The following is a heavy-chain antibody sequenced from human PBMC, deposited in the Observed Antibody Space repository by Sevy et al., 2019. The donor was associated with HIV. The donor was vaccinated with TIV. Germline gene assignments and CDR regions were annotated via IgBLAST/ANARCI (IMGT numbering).Heavy chain of an antibody. J-gene: IGHJ4*02. Sequence: GGSLRLSCAASGFTFDDYGMSWVRQAPGKGLEWVSGINWNGGSTGYADSVKGRFTISRDNAKNSLYLQMNSLRAEDTALYYCAREPPRYCSGGSCYTYPDYWGQGTLVTVSS. D-gene: IGHD2-15*01. V-gene: IGHV3-20*04. CDR3: AREPPRYCSGGSCYTYPDY. CDR1: GFTFDDYG. CDR2: INWNGGST.